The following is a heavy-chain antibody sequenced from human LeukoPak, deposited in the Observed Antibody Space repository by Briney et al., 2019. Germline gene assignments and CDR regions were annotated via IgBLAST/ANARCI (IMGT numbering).Heavy chain of an antibody. V-gene: IGHV1-69*16. CDR3: ALGRSTMLVVSFLPY. CDR1: GGTFSNYP. D-gene: IGHD3-22*01. J-gene: IGHJ4*02. CDR2: IIPILGTA. Sequence: VASVKVSCKASGGTFSNYPISWVRQAPGQGLEWMGGIIPILGTASYAQKFQGRVTITTDESTSTAYMELSSLRSEDTAVYYCALGRSTMLVVSFLPYWGQGTLVTVSS.